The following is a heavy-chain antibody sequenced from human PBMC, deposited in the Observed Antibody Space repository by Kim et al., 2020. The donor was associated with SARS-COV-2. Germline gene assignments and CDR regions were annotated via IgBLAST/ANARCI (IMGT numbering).Heavy chain of an antibody. CDR1: GYTFTSYW. Sequence: GESLKISCKGFGYTFTSYWIGWVRQMPGKGLEWMGVIYPSDSDTRYNPSFEGQVTISADKSIDTAYLQWRSLEASDTAMYYCARPTGRALRGAFEIWGQG. D-gene: IGHD3-10*01. CDR3: ARPTGRALRGAFEI. J-gene: IGHJ3*02. CDR2: IYPSDSDT. V-gene: IGHV5-51*01.